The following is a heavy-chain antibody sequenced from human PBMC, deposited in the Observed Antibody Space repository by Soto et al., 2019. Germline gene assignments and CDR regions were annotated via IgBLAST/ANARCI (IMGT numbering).Heavy chain of an antibody. Sequence: ASVKVSCKASGYTFTSYAMHWVRQAPGQRQEWMGWINAGNSNTKYSQKYQGRVTITRDTSASTAYMELSSLRFEDTAVYYCARDLGGWPDYWGQGTLVTVSS. V-gene: IGHV1-3*01. CDR2: INAGNSNT. J-gene: IGHJ4*02. D-gene: IGHD2-15*01. CDR1: GYTFTSYA. CDR3: ARDLGGWPDY.